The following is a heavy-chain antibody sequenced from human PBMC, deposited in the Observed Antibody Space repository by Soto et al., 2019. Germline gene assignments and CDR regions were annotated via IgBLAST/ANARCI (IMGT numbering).Heavy chain of an antibody. CDR1: GFTFSSYG. J-gene: IGHJ1*01. V-gene: IGHV3-30*18. D-gene: IGHD6-13*01. CDR2: ISYDGSNK. CDR3: AKMQQLVDYFQH. Sequence: QVQLVESGGGVVQPGRSLRLSCAASGFTFSSYGMHWVRQAPGKGLEWVAVISYDGSNKYYADSVKGRFTISRDNSKNTLYLQMNSLRAEDTAVYYCAKMQQLVDYFQHWCQGTLVTVSS.